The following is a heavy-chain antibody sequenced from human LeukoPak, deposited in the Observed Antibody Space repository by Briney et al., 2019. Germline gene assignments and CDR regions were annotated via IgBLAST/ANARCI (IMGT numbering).Heavy chain of an antibody. CDR3: ARDNWGDGGYYRTLDY. CDR2: INSDGSST. D-gene: IGHD3-22*01. V-gene: IGHV3-74*01. CDR1: GFTFSSYW. J-gene: IGHJ4*02. Sequence: GGSLRLSCAASGFTFSSYWMHWVRQAPGKGLVWVSRINSDGSSTSYADSVKGRFTISRDNDKNTLYLQMNSLRAEDTAVYYCARDNWGDGGYYRTLDYWGQGTLVTVSS.